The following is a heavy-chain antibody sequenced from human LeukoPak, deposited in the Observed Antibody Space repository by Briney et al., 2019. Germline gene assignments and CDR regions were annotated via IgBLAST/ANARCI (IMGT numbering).Heavy chain of an antibody. Sequence: GGSLRLSCPASGFTFSRYAMHWVRQAPGKGLEWVAVISFDGSNKYYADSVKGRFTISRDDSKNTLYLQMDSLRAEDTAVYYCAGDLGTRPFDIWGQGTMATVSS. CDR1: GFTFSRYA. V-gene: IGHV3-30*01. J-gene: IGHJ3*02. CDR3: AGDLGTRPFDI. CDR2: ISFDGSNK. D-gene: IGHD4-23*01.